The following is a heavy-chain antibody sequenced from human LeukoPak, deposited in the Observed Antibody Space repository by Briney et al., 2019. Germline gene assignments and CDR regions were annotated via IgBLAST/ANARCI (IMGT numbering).Heavy chain of an antibody. CDR2: ISGSGGST. Sequence: GGSLRLSCAASGFTFSSYAMSWVRQAPGKGLEWVSAISGSGGSTYYADSVKGRFTISRDNSKNTLYLQMNSLRAEDTAVYYCAKVRYYDFWSSPHDAFDIWGQGTMVTVSS. CDR1: GFTFSSYA. CDR3: AKVRYYDFWSSPHDAFDI. V-gene: IGHV3-23*01. D-gene: IGHD3-3*01. J-gene: IGHJ3*02.